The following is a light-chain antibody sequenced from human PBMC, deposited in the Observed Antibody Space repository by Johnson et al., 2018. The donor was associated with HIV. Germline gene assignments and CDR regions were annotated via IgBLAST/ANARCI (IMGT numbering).Light chain of an antibody. CDR1: SSNIGNNY. Sequence: QAALTQPPSVSAAPGQKVTISCSGRSSNIGNNYVSWYQQLPGKAPKLFIFDNNKRPSGIPARFSGSKSGTYATLRIPGLQTGDEDDYYCVTWDSSLSVYVCGTGTKVTVL. V-gene: IGLV1-51*01. CDR3: VTWDSSLSVYV. CDR2: DNN. J-gene: IGLJ1*01.